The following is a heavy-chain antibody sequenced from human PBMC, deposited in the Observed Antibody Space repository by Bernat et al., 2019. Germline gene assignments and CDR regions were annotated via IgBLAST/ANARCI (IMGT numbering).Heavy chain of an antibody. J-gene: IGHJ6*02. D-gene: IGHD3-10*01. CDR1: GFTFSSYG. CDR3: ARDSTYGSGSYYPFYYYYYYGMDV. CDR2: IWYDGSNK. V-gene: IGHV3-33*01. Sequence: QVQLVESGGGVVQPGRSLRLSCAASGFTFSSYGMHWVRQAPGKGLEWVAVIWYDGSNKYYADSVKGRFTISRDNYKNTLYLQMNSLRAEDTAVYYCARDSTYGSGSYYPFYYYYYYGMDVWGQGTTVTVSS.